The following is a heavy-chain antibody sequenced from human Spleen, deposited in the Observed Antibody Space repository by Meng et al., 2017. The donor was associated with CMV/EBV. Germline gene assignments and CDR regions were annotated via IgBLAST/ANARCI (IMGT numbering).Heavy chain of an antibody. J-gene: IGHJ1*01. Sequence: GESLKISCAASGFTSSTYGMHWVRQAPGKGLEWVGRIRNKANSYTTEYAASVKGRFSISRDDSKNLLYLQMSSLKTEDTAVYYCASFKADYDFWSGTQHWGQGTLVTVSS. D-gene: IGHD3-3*01. CDR1: GFTSSTYG. V-gene: IGHV3-72*01. CDR2: IRNKANSYTT. CDR3: ASFKADYDFWSGTQH.